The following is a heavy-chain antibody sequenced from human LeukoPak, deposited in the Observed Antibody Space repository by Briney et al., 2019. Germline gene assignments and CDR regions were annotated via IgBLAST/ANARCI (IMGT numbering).Heavy chain of an antibody. V-gene: IGHV3-33*01. J-gene: IGHJ4*02. Sequence: PGGSLRLSCAASGFTFSNYGMHWVRQAPGKGLEWVAVIWSDGSNQYYADSVKGRFTISRDNSKNTLSLQMSSLRAEDTAVYYCARGIYSGYDFSGANFDYWGQGTLVTVSS. CDR3: ARGIYSGYDFSGANFDY. CDR1: GFTFSNYG. D-gene: IGHD5-12*01. CDR2: IWSDGSNQ.